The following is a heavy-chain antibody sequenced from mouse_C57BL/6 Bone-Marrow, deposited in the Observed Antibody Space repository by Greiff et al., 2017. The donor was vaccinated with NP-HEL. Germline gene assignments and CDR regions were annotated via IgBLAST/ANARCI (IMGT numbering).Heavy chain of an antibody. CDR2: IYPRDGST. CDR3: TSITTVVADYAMDY. Sequence: VQLQQSDAELVKPGASVKISCKVSGYTFTDHTIHWMKQRPEQGLEWIGYIYPRDGSTKYNEKFKGKATLTADKSSSTAYMQLNRLTSEDSAVYFCTSITTVVADYAMDYWGQGTSVTVSS. CDR1: GYTFTDHT. V-gene: IGHV1-78*01. D-gene: IGHD1-1*01. J-gene: IGHJ4*01.